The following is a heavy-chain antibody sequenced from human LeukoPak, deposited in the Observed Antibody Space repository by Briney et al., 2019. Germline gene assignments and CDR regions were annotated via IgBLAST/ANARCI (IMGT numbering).Heavy chain of an antibody. V-gene: IGHV3-23*01. CDR1: GFTFSSYA. Sequence: GGSLRLSCAASGFTFSSYAMSWVRQAPGKGLEWVSAISGSGGSTYYADSVKGRFTISRDNSKNTLYLQMNSLRAKDTAVYYCAKQLSRYYDFWSGNFDYWGQGTLVTVSS. CDR3: AKQLSRYYDFWSGNFDY. D-gene: IGHD3-3*01. J-gene: IGHJ4*02. CDR2: ISGSGGST.